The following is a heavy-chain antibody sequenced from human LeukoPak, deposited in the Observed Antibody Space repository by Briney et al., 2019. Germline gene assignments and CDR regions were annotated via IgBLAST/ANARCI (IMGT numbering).Heavy chain of an antibody. D-gene: IGHD3-3*01. CDR3: ARDIRESGYSYNFDY. CDR1: GGSISSHY. V-gene: IGHV4-59*11. J-gene: IGHJ4*02. CDR2: IYYSGST. Sequence: SETLSLTCTVSGGSISSHYWSWIRQPPGKGLEWIGYIYYSGSTNYNPSLKSRVTISVDTSKNQFSLKLSSVTAADTAVYYCARDIRESGYSYNFDYWGQGTLVTVSS.